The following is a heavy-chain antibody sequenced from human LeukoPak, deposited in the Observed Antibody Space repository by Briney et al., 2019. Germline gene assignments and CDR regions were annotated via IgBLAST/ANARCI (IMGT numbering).Heavy chain of an antibody. CDR2: IYSGGST. D-gene: IGHD5-18*01. Sequence: GGSLRLSCAASGFTVSSNYMSWVRQAPGKGLGWVSVIYSGGSTYYADSVKGRFTISRDNSKNTLYLQMNSLRAEDTAVYYCARGNTAMVSDAFDIWGQGTMVTVSS. J-gene: IGHJ3*02. CDR3: ARGNTAMVSDAFDI. CDR1: GFTVSSNY. V-gene: IGHV3-53*01.